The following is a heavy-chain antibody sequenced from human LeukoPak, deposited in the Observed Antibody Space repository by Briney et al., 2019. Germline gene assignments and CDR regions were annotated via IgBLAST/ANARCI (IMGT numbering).Heavy chain of an antibody. CDR3: AREQTVPGDYFGSGFDY. CDR2: INPKSGGT. Sequence: GASVKVSCKASGYTXTGYYMHWVRQAPGQGPEWMGWINPKSGGTNYAPKFLDRATMTTDTSISTAYMELHSLRPDDTAVYYCAREQTVPGDYFGSGFDYWGPGTLVTVSS. D-gene: IGHD3-10*01. J-gene: IGHJ4*02. CDR1: GYTXTGYY. V-gene: IGHV1-2*02.